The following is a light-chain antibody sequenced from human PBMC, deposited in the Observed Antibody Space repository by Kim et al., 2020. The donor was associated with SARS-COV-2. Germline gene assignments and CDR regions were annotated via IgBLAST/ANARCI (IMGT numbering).Light chain of an antibody. J-gene: IGLJ2*01. Sequence: SYELTQPLSVSVSPGQTASLTCSGQNLGNKYVSWYQQKPGQSPLLLIYQDTNRPSGIPERFSASNSGYTATLTIRGTQAVDEAEYICQAWDLGTVLFGGGTQLTVL. CDR1: NLGNKY. CDR3: QAWDLGTVL. CDR2: QDT. V-gene: IGLV3-1*01.